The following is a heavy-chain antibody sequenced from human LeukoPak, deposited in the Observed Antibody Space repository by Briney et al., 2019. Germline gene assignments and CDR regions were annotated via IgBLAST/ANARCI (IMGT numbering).Heavy chain of an antibody. CDR3: ARVFFSGITENSPLDG. J-gene: IGHJ4*02. CDR2: ISGSSRYT. D-gene: IGHD4-23*01. CDR1: GFTLSDYY. V-gene: IGHV3-11*03. Sequence: GGSLRLSCAASGFTLSDYYMSWIRQAPGKGLEWVSYISGSSRYTNYADSVEGRFTISRDNAKSSLYLQMNSLRDEDTAVYYCARVFFSGITENSPLDGWGKGTLVTVSS.